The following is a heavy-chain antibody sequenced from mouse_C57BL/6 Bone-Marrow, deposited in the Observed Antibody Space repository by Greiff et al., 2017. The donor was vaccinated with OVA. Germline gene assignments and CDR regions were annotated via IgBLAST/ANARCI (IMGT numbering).Heavy chain of an antibody. J-gene: IGHJ2*01. CDR2: IRSKSNNYAT. CDR1: GFSFNTYA. D-gene: IGHD2-4*01. CDR3: VRQDYDYSFDY. Sequence: EVKLMESGGGLVQPKGSLKLSCAASGFSFNTYAMNWVRQAPGKGLEWVARIRSKSNNYATYYADSVKDRFTISRDDSESMLYLQMNNLKTEDTAMYYCVRQDYDYSFDYWGQGTTLTVSS. V-gene: IGHV10-1*01.